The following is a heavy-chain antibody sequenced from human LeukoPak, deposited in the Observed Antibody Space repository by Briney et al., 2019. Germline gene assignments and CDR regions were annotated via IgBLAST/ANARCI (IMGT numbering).Heavy chain of an antibody. CDR3: ARVVSGRHYFDY. CDR1: GGTFSSYA. Sequence: ASVKVPCKASGGTFSSYAISWVRQAPGQGLEWMGGIIPIFGTANYAQKFQGRVTITADESTSTAYMELSSLRSEDTAVYYCARVVSGRHYFDYWGQGTLVTVSS. J-gene: IGHJ4*02. D-gene: IGHD3-3*01. V-gene: IGHV1-69*13. CDR2: IIPIFGTA.